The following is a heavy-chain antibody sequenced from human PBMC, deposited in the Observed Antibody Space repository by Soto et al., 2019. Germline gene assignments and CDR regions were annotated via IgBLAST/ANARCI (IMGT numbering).Heavy chain of an antibody. V-gene: IGHV1-8*01. Sequence: QVQLVQSGAEVKKPGASVKVSCKASGYTFTSYDINWVRQATGQGLEWMGWMNPNSGNTGYAQKFQGRVNMTRNTSISTAYMELSSLISEDTAVYYCSLFGSGSKPIDYWGQGTLVTVSS. CDR1: GYTFTSYD. J-gene: IGHJ4*02. CDR3: SLFGSGSKPIDY. CDR2: MNPNSGNT. D-gene: IGHD3-10*01.